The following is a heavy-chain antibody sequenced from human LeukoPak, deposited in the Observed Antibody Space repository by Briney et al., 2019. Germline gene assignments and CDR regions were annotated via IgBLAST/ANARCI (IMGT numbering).Heavy chain of an antibody. CDR1: GFTFSSYG. CDR2: ISYDGSNK. J-gene: IGHJ4*02. Sequence: GRSLRLSCAASGFTFSSYGMHWVRQAPGKGLEWVAVISYDGSNKYYADSVKGRFTISRDSSKNTLYLQMNSLRAEDTAVYYCANGGQRGYSDYDSPLSDYWGQGTLVTVSS. D-gene: IGHD5-12*01. V-gene: IGHV3-30*18. CDR3: ANGGQRGYSDYDSPLSDY.